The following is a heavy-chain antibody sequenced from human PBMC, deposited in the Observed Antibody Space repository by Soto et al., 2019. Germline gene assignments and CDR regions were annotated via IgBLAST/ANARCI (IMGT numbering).Heavy chain of an antibody. J-gene: IGHJ5*02. V-gene: IGHV4-30-2*01. CDR3: ARVWFGESSWFDP. CDR2: ICHSGNT. CDR1: GGSITIGGYC. D-gene: IGHD3-10*01. Sequence: SETLSLTCTVSGGSITIGGYCWSWIRQPPGQGLERIGYICHSGNTYYNPSLKSRVTTLLDRSKNQFSLNLSSVTAADTAVYYCARVWFGESSWFDPWGQGTLVTVSS.